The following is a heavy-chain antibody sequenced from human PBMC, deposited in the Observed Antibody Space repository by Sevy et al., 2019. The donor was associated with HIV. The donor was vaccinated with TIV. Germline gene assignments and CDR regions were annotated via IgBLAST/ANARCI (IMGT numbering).Heavy chain of an antibody. CDR3: AKATRGYCGSSTSCRHYYYYYGMDV. V-gene: IGHV3-30*18. J-gene: IGHJ6*02. CDR2: ISYDGSNK. CDR1: GFTFSSYG. Sequence: GGYLRLSCAASGFTFSSYGMHWVRQAPGKGLEWVAVISYDGSNKYYADSVKGRFTISRDNSKNTLYLQMNSLRVEDTAVYYCAKATRGYCGSSTSCRHYYYYYGMDVWGQGTTVTVSS. D-gene: IGHD2-2*01.